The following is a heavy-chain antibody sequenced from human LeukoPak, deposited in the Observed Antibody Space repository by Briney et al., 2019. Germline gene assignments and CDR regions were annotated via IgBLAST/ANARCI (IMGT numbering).Heavy chain of an antibody. D-gene: IGHD2-2*01. CDR1: GESFSGNY. V-gene: IGHV4-34*01. CDR2: INHSGST. Sequence: SETLSLTRAVYGESFSGNYWSWIRQSPGKGLERVGEINHSGSTSYNPSLKSRVTMSVDTSKNQFSLKLSSVTAADTAVYYCARRGSASTLDYWGQGTLVTVSS. J-gene: IGHJ4*02. CDR3: ARRGSASTLDY.